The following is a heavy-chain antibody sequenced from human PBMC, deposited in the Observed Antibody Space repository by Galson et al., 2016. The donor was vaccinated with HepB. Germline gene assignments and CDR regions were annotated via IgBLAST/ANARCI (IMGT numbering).Heavy chain of an antibody. CDR1: GYPYKTYG. CDR3: ARTPYCGGDCSDF. Sequence: SVKVSCKASGYPYKTYGITWVRQAPGQGLEWMGWLAASNGNTIYGQNFQGRVTMTTDTSTSTAYMELRSLRSDDTAVYYCARTPYCGGDCSDFWGQGTLVTVAS. V-gene: IGHV1-18*01. CDR2: LAASNGNT. D-gene: IGHD2-21*02. J-gene: IGHJ4*02.